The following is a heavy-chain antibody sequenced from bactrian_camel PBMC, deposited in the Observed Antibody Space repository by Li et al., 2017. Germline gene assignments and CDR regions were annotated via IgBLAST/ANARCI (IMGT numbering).Heavy chain of an antibody. D-gene: IGHD7*01. Sequence: VQLVESGGGLVQPGASLRLSCVASGFTFSTAAMKWFRQAPGKRLEWVSSISGDGLTGYAGSVKGRFTISRGNDKNTVYLSMDNLKTEDSALYYCGTGASRGQGTQVTVS. J-gene: IGHJ4*01. CDR3: GTGAS. V-gene: IGHV3S10*01. CDR2: ISGDGLT. CDR1: GFTFSTAA.